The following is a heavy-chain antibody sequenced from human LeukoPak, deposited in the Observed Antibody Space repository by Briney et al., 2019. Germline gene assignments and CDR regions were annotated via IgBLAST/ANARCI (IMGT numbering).Heavy chain of an antibody. Sequence: GGSLRLSCAGSGFTFSRFGIMWVRLAPGKGLEWVSVFGASGGTYFADSVKGRFTMSRDNSKNTLYLQMNSLRVEDTAVYYCARDRLTYYYDSSGYQAVGPWGQGTLVTVSS. CDR3: ARDRLTYYYDSSGYQAVGP. J-gene: IGHJ5*02. CDR2: FGASGGT. D-gene: IGHD3-22*01. CDR1: GFTFSRFG. V-gene: IGHV3-23*01.